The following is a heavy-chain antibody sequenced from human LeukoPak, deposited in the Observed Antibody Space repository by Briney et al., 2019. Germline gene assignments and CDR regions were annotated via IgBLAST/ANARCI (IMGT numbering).Heavy chain of an antibody. CDR2: ISGSGGST. Sequence: GGSLRLSCAASGFTFSSYAMSWVRQAPGKGLEWVSAISGSGGSTYYADSVKGRFTISRDNSKNTLYLQMNSLRAEDTAVYYCARVRAGRSSGCVDYWGQGTLVTVYS. CDR1: GFTFSSYA. CDR3: ARVRAGRSSGCVDY. D-gene: IGHD6-19*01. J-gene: IGHJ4*02. V-gene: IGHV3-23*01.